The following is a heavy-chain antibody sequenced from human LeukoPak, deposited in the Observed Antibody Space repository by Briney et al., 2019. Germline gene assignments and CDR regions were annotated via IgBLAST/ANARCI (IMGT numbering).Heavy chain of an antibody. D-gene: IGHD3-22*01. J-gene: IGHJ4*02. CDR2: ISGSGGST. CDR3: AKGDMIVVVPTDY. V-gene: IGHV3-23*01. CDR1: GFTFSSYA. Sequence: GGSLRLSCAASGFTFSSYAMSWVRQAPGKGLEWVSAISGSGGSTYYADSVKGRFTISRENSKNTLYLQMNSLRAEDTAAYYCAKGDMIVVVPTDYWGQGTLVTVSS.